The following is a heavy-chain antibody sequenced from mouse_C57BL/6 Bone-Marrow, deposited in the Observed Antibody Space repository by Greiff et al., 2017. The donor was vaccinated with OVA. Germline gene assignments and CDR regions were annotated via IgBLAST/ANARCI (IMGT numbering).Heavy chain of an antibody. CDR2: INPNNGGT. CDR1: GYTFTDYN. V-gene: IGHV1-18*01. CDR3: ATNGNYVDLYFDD. J-gene: IGHJ1*03. Sequence: VQLQQSGPELVKPGASVKIPCKASGYTFTDYNMDWVKQSHGKSLEWIGDINPNNGGTIYNQKFKGKATLTVDKSSSTAYMELRSLTSEDTAIYYCATNGNYVDLYFDDWGTGTTVTVSS. D-gene: IGHD2-1*01.